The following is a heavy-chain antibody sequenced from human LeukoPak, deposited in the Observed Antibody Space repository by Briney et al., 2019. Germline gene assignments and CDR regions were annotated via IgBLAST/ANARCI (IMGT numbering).Heavy chain of an antibody. CDR2: ISGSGGST. Sequence: GGSLRLSCAASGFTFSSYAMSWVRQAPGKGLEWVSAISGSGGSTYYPDSVKGRFTISRDNSKNTLYLQMNSLRAEDTAVYYCAKDRRRDGYNYIGYWGQGTLVTVSS. J-gene: IGHJ4*02. CDR1: GFTFSSYA. D-gene: IGHD5-24*01. V-gene: IGHV3-23*01. CDR3: AKDRRRDGYNYIGY.